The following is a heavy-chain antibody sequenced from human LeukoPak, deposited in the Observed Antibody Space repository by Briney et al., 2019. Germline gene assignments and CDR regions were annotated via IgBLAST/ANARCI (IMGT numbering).Heavy chain of an antibody. Sequence: PSETLSLTCTVTGDSMSRYYWSFIRQPAGKGLEWIGRIHTSGTTWYNASLKSRVTMSVDTSKNQFSLKLSSVTAADTAVYYCARSIWQDTARTRAAFDIWGQGTMVTVSS. CDR3: ARSIWQDTARTRAAFDI. D-gene: IGHD5-18*01. CDR1: GDSMSRYY. CDR2: IHTSGTT. J-gene: IGHJ3*02. V-gene: IGHV4-4*07.